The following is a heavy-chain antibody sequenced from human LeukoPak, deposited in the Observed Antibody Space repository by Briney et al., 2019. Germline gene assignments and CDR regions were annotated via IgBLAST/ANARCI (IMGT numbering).Heavy chain of an antibody. CDR2: IGSDNKS. CDR3: AKAGPPQTQDIVVVPAAYYYYGMDV. J-gene: IGHJ6*02. D-gene: IGHD2-2*01. Sequence: TGGSLRLSCEASGFTFSAYAMTWVRQAPGKGLEWVSSIGSDNKSHYSESVKGRFTVSRDNSKNTLYLQMNSLRAEDTAVYYCAKAGPPQTQDIVVVPAAYYYYGMDVWGQGTTVTVSS. V-gene: IGHV3-23*05. CDR1: GFTFSAYA.